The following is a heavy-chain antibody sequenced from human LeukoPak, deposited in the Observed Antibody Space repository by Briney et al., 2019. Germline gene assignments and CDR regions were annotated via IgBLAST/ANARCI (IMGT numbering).Heavy chain of an antibody. J-gene: IGHJ2*01. CDR1: GYSFTNYW. Sequence: GESLKISCEGSGYSFTNYWIGWVRQMPGKCLEWMGIIYPGYSDSRYKPSFQGQLTISADKSISTTYLQWSSLKASDTAIYYCARLFSTTLWYFDLWGRGTLVTVSS. CDR3: ARLFSTTLWYFDL. V-gene: IGHV5-51*01. CDR2: IYPGYSDS. D-gene: IGHD2-2*01.